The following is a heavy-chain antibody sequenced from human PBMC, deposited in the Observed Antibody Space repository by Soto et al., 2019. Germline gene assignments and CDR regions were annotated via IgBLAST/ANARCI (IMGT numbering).Heavy chain of an antibody. J-gene: IGHJ2*01. D-gene: IGHD6-13*01. CDR3: AREVQGIAAAGSYWYFDL. CDR2: IWYDGSNK. V-gene: IGHV3-33*01. Sequence: GGSLRLSCAASGFTFSSYGMHWVRQAPGKGLEWVAVIWYDGSNKYYADSVKGRFTISRDNSKNTLYLQMNSLRAEDTAVYYCAREVQGIAAAGSYWYFDLWGRGTLVTVSS. CDR1: GFTFSSYG.